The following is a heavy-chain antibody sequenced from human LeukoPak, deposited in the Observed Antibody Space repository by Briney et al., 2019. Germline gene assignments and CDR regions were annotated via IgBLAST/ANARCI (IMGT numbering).Heavy chain of an antibody. D-gene: IGHD6-19*01. CDR1: GFTFSSYV. CDR3: ASGSASAASGLYYFDY. V-gene: IGHV3-30*04. CDR2: ISYGGSNK. J-gene: IGHJ4*02. Sequence: GGSLRLSCAASGFTFSSYVMYWVRQAPGKGLEWVAVISYGGSNKYYADSVKGRFTISGDNSKNTLYLQMNSLRAEGTAVYYCASGSASAASGLYYFDYWGQGTLVTVSS.